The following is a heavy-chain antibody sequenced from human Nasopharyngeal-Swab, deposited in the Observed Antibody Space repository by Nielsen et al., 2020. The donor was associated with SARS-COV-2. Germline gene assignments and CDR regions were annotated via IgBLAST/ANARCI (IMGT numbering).Heavy chain of an antibody. V-gene: IGHV4-34*01. Sequence: SETLSLTCAVYGGSFSGYYWNWIRQPPGKGLEWIGEINHSGSTNHNPSLKTRVTISVDTSKNQFSLRLSSVTAADTAVYYCARGRDFWSDYSFYYSYYYMDAWGKGTTVTVTS. CDR3: ARGRDFWSDYSFYYSYYYMDA. D-gene: IGHD3-3*01. CDR2: INHSGST. J-gene: IGHJ6*03. CDR1: GGSFSGYY.